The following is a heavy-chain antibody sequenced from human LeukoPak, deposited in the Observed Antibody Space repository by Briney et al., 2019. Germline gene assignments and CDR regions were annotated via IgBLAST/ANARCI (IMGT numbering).Heavy chain of an antibody. CDR1: GYTFTSYD. CDR3: ARAVVSMDV. D-gene: IGHD2-15*01. V-gene: IGHV1-8*01. Sequence: ASVTVSCTASGYTFTSYDINWVRQAPGQGLEWMGWMNPNSGNTGYAQKFQGRVTMTRNTSISTAYMELSSLRSEDTAVYYCARAVVSMDVWGKGTTVTVSS. CDR2: MNPNSGNT. J-gene: IGHJ6*03.